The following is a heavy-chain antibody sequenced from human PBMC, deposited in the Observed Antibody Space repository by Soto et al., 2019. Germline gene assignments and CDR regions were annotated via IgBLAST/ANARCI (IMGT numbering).Heavy chain of an antibody. Sequence: SETLSLTCAVYGGSFSGYYWSWIRQPPGKGLEWIGEINHSGSTNYNPSLKSRVTISVDTSKNQFSLKLSSVTAADTAVYYCARVLRPGYSSGWYVSNYYYYYGMDVWGQGTTVTVSS. CDR2: INHSGST. CDR1: GGSFSGYY. CDR3: ARVLRPGYSSGWYVSNYYYYYGMDV. V-gene: IGHV4-34*01. D-gene: IGHD6-19*01. J-gene: IGHJ6*02.